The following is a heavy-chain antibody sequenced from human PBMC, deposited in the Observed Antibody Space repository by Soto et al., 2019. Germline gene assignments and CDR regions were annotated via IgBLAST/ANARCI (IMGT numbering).Heavy chain of an antibody. CDR2: IYYRGNA. CDR1: DDSINSDKYY. CDR3: ARLEGLATISYYFDF. Sequence: QLQLQESGPGLVKPSETLSLTCSVSDDSINSDKYYWGWIRQPPGKGLEWLGSIYYRGNAYYNPSLQTRVTISPEKSTSQFSLKLNSVTAADSAVYFCARLEGLATISYYFDFWGPGALVTVSS. V-gene: IGHV4-39*01. D-gene: IGHD3-9*01. J-gene: IGHJ4*02.